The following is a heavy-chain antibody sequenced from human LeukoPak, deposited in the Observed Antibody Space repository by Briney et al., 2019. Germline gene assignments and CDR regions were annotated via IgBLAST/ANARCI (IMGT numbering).Heavy chain of an antibody. D-gene: IGHD6-6*01. Sequence: GGSLRLSCAASGFTFRNYGMDWVRQAPGKGLEWVSYISSSSSSINYADSVKGRFTISRDNAKNSVFLQMNSLRAEGTAVYYCARGGAARPDYWGQGTLVTVSS. J-gene: IGHJ4*02. CDR2: ISSSSSSI. CDR1: GFTFRNYG. CDR3: ARGGAARPDY. V-gene: IGHV3-48*01.